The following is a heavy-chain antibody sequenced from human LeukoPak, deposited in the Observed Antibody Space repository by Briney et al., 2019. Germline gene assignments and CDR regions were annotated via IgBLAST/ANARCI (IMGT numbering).Heavy chain of an antibody. CDR2: IKQDGSEK. Sequence: GGSLRLSCATSGFTFSSYSMNWVRQAPGKGLEWVANIKQDGSEKHYMDSVKGRFSISRDNAKNSFYLQMNSLRAEDTAVYYCVTAPTRTYSVYWGQGTLVTVSS. D-gene: IGHD2-15*01. CDR3: VTAPTRTYSVY. CDR1: GFTFSSYS. J-gene: IGHJ4*02. V-gene: IGHV3-7*01.